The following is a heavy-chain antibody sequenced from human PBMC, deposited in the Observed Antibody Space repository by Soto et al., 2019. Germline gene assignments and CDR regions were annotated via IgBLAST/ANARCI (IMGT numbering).Heavy chain of an antibody. D-gene: IGHD3-10*01. CDR3: ARHDYGSGSYYWLGYYYYGMDV. CDR1: GGSISSSSYY. V-gene: IGHV4-39*01. CDR2: IYYSGST. Sequence: SETPSLTCTVSGGSISSSSYYWGWIRQPPGKGLEWIGSIYYSGSTYYNPSLKSRVTISVDTSKNQFSLKLSSVTAADTAVYYCARHDYGSGSYYWLGYYYYGMDVWGQGTTVTVSS. J-gene: IGHJ6*02.